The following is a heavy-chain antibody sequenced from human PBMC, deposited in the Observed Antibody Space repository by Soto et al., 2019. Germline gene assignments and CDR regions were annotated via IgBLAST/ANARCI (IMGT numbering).Heavy chain of an antibody. CDR2: IYYSGTT. CDR3: ARTTAVPNTLRSRYYFDY. CDR1: GASVSDKTFY. D-gene: IGHD4-17*01. V-gene: IGHV4-61*01. J-gene: IGHJ4*02. Sequence: PSETLSLTCSVSGASVSDKTFYWSWLRQSPGKGLEWIGYIYYSGTTNYNPFLKGRFTISVDTSKNQFSLRLNSVTAADTAIYYCARTTAVPNTLRSRYYFDYWGQGMLVTVSS.